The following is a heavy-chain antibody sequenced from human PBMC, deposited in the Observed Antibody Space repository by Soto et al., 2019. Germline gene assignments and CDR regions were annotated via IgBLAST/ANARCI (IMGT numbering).Heavy chain of an antibody. V-gene: IGHV3-11*01. J-gene: IGHJ6*02. CDR1: GFTFSDSY. CDR3: ARVSWREKYGMDV. CDR2: ITFSGNTV. Sequence: PGGSLRLSCAASGFTFSDSYMSWIRLAPGKGLEWISYITFSGNTVYYADSLKGRFTISRDNAKSSLYLQMNRLRAEDTAVYYCARVSWREKYGMDVWGQGTTVTVSS.